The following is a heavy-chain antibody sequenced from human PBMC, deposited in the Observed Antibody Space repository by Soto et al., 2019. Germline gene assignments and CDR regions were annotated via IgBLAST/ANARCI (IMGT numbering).Heavy chain of an antibody. CDR3: AREQDSSGYLDF. V-gene: IGHV3-33*01. CDR2: IWYDGSNK. D-gene: IGHD3-22*01. Sequence: QVQLVESGGGVVQPGRSLRLSCAASGFTFSSYGMHWVRQAPGKGLEWVAVIWYDGSNKYYADSVKGRFTISRDNSKNTLYLQMNSLRAEDTAVYFCAREQDSSGYLDFWGQGTLVTVSS. CDR1: GFTFSSYG. J-gene: IGHJ4*02.